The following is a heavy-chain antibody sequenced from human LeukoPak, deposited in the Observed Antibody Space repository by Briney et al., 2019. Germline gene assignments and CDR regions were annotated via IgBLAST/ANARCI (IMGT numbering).Heavy chain of an antibody. CDR2: IIDTGST. J-gene: IGHJ4*02. V-gene: IGHV4-34*12. Sequence: SETLSLTCAVYGGSLSDYYWTWIRQPPGKGLEWIGEIIDTGSTKYNSSLKSRVTISVDTSKNEFSLNLTSVTAADTAIYYCARGLASGYPPIPFDYWGQGTLVTVSS. CDR1: GGSLSDYY. D-gene: IGHD3-3*01. CDR3: ARGLASGYPPIPFDY.